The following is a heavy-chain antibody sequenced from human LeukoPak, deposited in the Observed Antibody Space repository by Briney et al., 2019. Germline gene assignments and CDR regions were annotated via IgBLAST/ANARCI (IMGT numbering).Heavy chain of an antibody. Sequence: PGGSLRLSCAASGFTFSSYAMSWVRQAPGKGLEWVSAISGSGGSTYYADSVKGRITISRDNSKNTLYLQMNSLRAEDTAVYYCAKDLGQQLAFNWFDPWGQGTLVTVSS. CDR1: GFTFSSYA. CDR3: AKDLGQQLAFNWFDP. J-gene: IGHJ5*02. CDR2: ISGSGGST. D-gene: IGHD6-13*01. V-gene: IGHV3-23*01.